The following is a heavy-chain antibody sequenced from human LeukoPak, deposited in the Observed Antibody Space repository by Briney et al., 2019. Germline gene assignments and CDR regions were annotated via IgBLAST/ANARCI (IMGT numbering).Heavy chain of an antibody. Sequence: ASVKVSCKASGYTFTSNYIHWVRQAPGQGLEWMGWISAYNGNTNYAQKLQGRVTMTTDTSTSTAYMELRSLRSDDTAVYYCARDTPDLLMVYAIVIDYWGQGTLVTVSS. V-gene: IGHV1-18*04. D-gene: IGHD2-8*01. CDR1: GYTFTSNY. J-gene: IGHJ4*02. CDR2: ISAYNGNT. CDR3: ARDTPDLLMVYAIVIDY.